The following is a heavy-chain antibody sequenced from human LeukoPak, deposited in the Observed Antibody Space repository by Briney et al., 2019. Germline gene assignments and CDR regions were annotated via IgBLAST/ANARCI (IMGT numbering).Heavy chain of an antibody. Sequence: SETLSLTCAVYGGSFSGYYWSWIRQPPGKGLEWIGEINHSGSTNYNPSLKSRVTISVDTSKNQFSLKLSSVTAADTAVYYCARGPGDSSSWYASFDYWGQGTLVTVSS. J-gene: IGHJ4*02. CDR2: INHSGST. CDR1: GGSFSGYY. CDR3: ARGPGDSSSWYASFDY. D-gene: IGHD6-13*01. V-gene: IGHV4-34*01.